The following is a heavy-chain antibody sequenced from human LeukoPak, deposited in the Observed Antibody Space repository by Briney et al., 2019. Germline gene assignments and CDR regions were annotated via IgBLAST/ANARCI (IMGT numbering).Heavy chain of an antibody. V-gene: IGHV3-48*02. D-gene: IGHD1-26*01. J-gene: IGHJ4*02. CDR3: ARDKIVGATKFDY. CDR1: GYTFSDYG. Sequence: GGSLRLSCGASGYTFSDYGMNWVRQPPGKGLEWVSHISGTSSIIQYAESVKGRFTISRDNAKSSLYLEMNSLRDEDTAVYYCARDKIVGATKFDYWGQGTLVTVSS. CDR2: ISGTSSII.